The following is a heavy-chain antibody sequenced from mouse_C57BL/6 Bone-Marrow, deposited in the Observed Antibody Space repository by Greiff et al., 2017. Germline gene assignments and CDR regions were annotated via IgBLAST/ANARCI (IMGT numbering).Heavy chain of an antibody. Sequence: QVQLQQSGAELVKPGASVKMSCKASGYTFTSYWITWVKQRPGQGLEWIGDIYPGSGSTNYNEKFKSKATLTVDTSSSTAYMQLSSLTSEDAAVYYCARLTTVVATPYYAMDYWGQGTSGTVSS. CDR1: GYTFTSYW. CDR3: ARLTTVVATPYYAMDY. V-gene: IGHV1-55*01. J-gene: IGHJ4*01. D-gene: IGHD1-1*01. CDR2: IYPGSGST.